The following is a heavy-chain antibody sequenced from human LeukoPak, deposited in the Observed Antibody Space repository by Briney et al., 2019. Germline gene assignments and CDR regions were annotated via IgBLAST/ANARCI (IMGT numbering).Heavy chain of an antibody. CDR3: TRDIGGSSDY. CDR2: IWYDGTNE. CDR1: GFTLSSYG. Sequence: GGSLRLSRAASGFTLSSYGMHWVRQAPGKGLEWVAVIWYDGTNEYYADSVKGRFTISRDTSKNTLYLQMNSLRAGDTAVYYCTRDIGGSSDYWGQGTLVTVSS. D-gene: IGHD1-26*01. J-gene: IGHJ4*02. V-gene: IGHV3-33*01.